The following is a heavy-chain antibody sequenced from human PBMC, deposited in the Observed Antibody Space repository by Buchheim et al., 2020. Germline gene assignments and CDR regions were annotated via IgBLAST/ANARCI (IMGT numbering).Heavy chain of an antibody. CDR1: EGTLGSDA. D-gene: IGHD2-15*01. CDR2: TMPLAGIT. J-gene: IGHJ4*02. Sequence: QVHLVQSGADVKKVGSSVKVACKASEGTLGSDAISWVRQAPGQGLEWLGRTMPLAGITNYAQKFQGRVTLTADKSTSTAYMELTNLRSDDSGTYYCARGFGGIARDWGQGTL. CDR3: ARGFGGIARD. V-gene: IGHV1-69*04.